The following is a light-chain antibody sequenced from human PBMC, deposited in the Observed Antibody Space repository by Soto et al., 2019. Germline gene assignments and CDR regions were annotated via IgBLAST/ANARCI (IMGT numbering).Light chain of an antibody. J-gene: IGLJ3*02. CDR3: SSYTTRSTQV. CDR1: SSDVGGYNY. CDR2: DVS. V-gene: IGLV2-14*01. Sequence: QSALTQPASVSGSPGQSITISCTGTSSDVGGYNYVSWYQHHPGKAPKLMIYDVSNRPSGVSNRFSGSKSGNTASLTISGLQSEDEADYYCSSYTTRSTQVFGGGTKLTVL.